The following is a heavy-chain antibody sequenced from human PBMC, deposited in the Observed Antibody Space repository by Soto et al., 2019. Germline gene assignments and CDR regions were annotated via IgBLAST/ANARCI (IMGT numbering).Heavy chain of an antibody. CDR1: GYTFTGYY. Sequence: ASVKVSCKASGYTFTGYYMHWVRQAPGQGLEWMGWINANSGNTKYSQKFQGRITITRDTSASTAYMELSRLRSEDTAVYYCARDSGSPWGPGTLVTVSS. CDR3: ARDSGSP. V-gene: IGHV1-2*02. J-gene: IGHJ5*02. CDR2: INANSGNT. D-gene: IGHD3-10*01.